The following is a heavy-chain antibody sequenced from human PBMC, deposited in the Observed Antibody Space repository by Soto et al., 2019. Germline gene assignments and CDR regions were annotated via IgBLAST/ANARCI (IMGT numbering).Heavy chain of an antibody. CDR1: GGSVSIGDYS. Sequence: QVQLQESGPGLMKPSETLSLTCTVSGGSVSIGDYSWTWIRQPPGKGLAWIGYIFYTGNTNYSPSLKSRVTMSLDRSRIQFFMRLSSVTAADTAVYYCARDWDLRRMDVWGQGTTVTVSS. D-gene: IGHD1-26*01. CDR2: IFYTGNT. J-gene: IGHJ6*02. CDR3: ARDWDLRRMDV. V-gene: IGHV4-61*08.